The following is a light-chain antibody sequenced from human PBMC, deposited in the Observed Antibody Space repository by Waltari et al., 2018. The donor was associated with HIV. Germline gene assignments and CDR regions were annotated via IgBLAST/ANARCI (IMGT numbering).Light chain of an antibody. CDR3: QNYDDAPYS. V-gene: IGKV1-27*01. CDR2: ATS. Sequence: MTQSPSALSASVGDRVTMTCRASQDISKFLAWYQQKAGKVPKLLIYATSTLQSGVPSRFSGSVSGTDFTLTISSLQPEDVATYYCQNYDDAPYSFGGGTKVEIK. J-gene: IGKJ4*01. CDR1: QDISKF.